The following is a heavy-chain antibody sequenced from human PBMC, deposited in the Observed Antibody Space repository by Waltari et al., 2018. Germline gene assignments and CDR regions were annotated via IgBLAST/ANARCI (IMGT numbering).Heavy chain of an antibody. CDR2: IYYSGST. V-gene: IGHV4-59*01. J-gene: IGHJ4*02. CDR1: GGSLSRYY. Sequence: QVQLQESGPGLVKPSETLSLTCSVSGGSLSRYYWSWIRQPPGKGLEWIGYIYYSGSTSYNPTLKSLGTMSVDTSKNQFSLKLGSATAADTAVYYCARGYYYLIATAGYYFDYWGQGTLVTVSS. CDR3: ARGYYYLIATAGYYFDY. D-gene: IGHD3-22*01.